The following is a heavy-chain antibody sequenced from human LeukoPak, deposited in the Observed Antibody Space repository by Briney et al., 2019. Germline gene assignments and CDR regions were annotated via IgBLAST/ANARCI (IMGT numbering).Heavy chain of an antibody. CDR1: GFTFSSYG. CDR2: ISYDGSNK. D-gene: IGHD3-3*01. V-gene: IGHV3-30*18. Sequence: PGRSLRLSCAASGFTFSSYGMHWVRQAPGKGLEWVAVISYDGSNKYYADSVKGRFTISRDNSKNTLYLQMNSLRAEDTAVYYCAKISISYDFRDYWGQGTLDTVSS. J-gene: IGHJ4*02. CDR3: AKISISYDFRDY.